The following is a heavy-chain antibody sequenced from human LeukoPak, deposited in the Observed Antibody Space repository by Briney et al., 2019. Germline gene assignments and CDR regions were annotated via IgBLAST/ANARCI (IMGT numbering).Heavy chain of an antibody. CDR2: IYTSGST. Sequence: SETLSLTCTVSGGSISSYYWSWIRQPAGKGLEWIGRIYTSGSTNYNPSLKSRVTMSVDTSKNQFSLKLSSVTAADTAVYYCARAYYDSSGYLARAFDIWGQGTMVTVSS. D-gene: IGHD3-22*01. J-gene: IGHJ3*02. V-gene: IGHV4-4*07. CDR1: GGSISSYY. CDR3: ARAYYDSSGYLARAFDI.